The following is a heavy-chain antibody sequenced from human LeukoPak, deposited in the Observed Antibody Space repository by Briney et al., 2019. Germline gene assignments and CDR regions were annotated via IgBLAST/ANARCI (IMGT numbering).Heavy chain of an antibody. J-gene: IGHJ4*02. CDR2: INHSGST. D-gene: IGHD3-10*01. CDR1: GGSISSGGYY. Sequence: PSETLSLTCTVSGGSISSGGYYWSWIRQPPGKGLEWIGEINHSGSTNYNPSLKSRVTISVDTSKNQFSLKLSSVTAADTAVYYCARGGSYYYGSGSEWYWGQGTLVTVSS. V-gene: IGHV4-39*07. CDR3: ARGGSYYYGSGSEWY.